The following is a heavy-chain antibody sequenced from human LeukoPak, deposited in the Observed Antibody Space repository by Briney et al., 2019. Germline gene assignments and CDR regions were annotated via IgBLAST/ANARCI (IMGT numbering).Heavy chain of an antibody. Sequence: ASVKVSCKASGYTFTSYAMHWVRQAPGQRLEWMGWINAGNGNTKYSQEFQGRVTITRDTSASKAYMELSSLRSEDMAVYYCARSPYYYGSGSYYNERGWFDPWGQGTLVTVSS. CDR2: INAGNGNT. V-gene: IGHV1-3*03. J-gene: IGHJ5*02. CDR3: ARSPYYYGSGSYYNERGWFDP. D-gene: IGHD3-10*01. CDR1: GYTFTSYA.